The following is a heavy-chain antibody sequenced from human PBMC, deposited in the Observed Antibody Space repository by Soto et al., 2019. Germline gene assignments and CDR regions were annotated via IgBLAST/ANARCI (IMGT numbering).Heavy chain of an antibody. CDR1: GFTFSRYG. CDR3: ARDGYCVSTTCYFLPDV. Sequence: EVQVVESGGGLVQPGGSLRLSCAASGFTFSRYGMNWVRQAPGKGPEWVAYISSSSSTIYYADSMKGRFTISRDNAKNSLYLQMNSLRDEDTAVYYCARDGYCVSTTCYFLPDVWGQGTTVTVSS. J-gene: IGHJ6*02. V-gene: IGHV3-48*02. CDR2: ISSSSSTI. D-gene: IGHD2-2*03.